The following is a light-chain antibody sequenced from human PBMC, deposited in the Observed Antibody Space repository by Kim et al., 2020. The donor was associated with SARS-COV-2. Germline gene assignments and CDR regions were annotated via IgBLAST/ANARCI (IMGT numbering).Light chain of an antibody. Sequence: ASVNLTCTLSSGHSSYAIAWQQQQPEKGPRYLLKLNSDGSHNKGDGIPDRFSGSSSGAERHLTISSLQSEDEADYYCQAWDSGIRVFGGGTQLTVL. CDR3: QAWDSGIRV. J-gene: IGLJ3*02. CDR2: LNSDGSH. V-gene: IGLV4-69*01. CDR1: SGHSSYA.